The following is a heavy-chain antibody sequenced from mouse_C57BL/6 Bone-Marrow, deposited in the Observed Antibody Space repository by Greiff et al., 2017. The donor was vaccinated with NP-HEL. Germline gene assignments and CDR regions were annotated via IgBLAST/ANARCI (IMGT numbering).Heavy chain of an antibody. D-gene: IGHD2-3*01. V-gene: IGHV1-69*01. CDR2: IDPSDSYT. J-gene: IGHJ4*01. CDR3: ARESGDGYYDYYAMDY. Sequence: VQLQQPGAELVMPGASVKLSCKASGYTFTSYWMHWVKQRPGQGLEWIGEIDPSDSYTNYNQKFKGKSTLTVDKSSSTAYMQLSSLTSEDSAVYYCARESGDGYYDYYAMDYWGQGTSVTASS. CDR1: GYTFTSYW.